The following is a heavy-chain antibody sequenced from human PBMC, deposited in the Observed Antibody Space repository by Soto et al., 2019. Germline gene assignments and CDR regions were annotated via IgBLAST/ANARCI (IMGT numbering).Heavy chain of an antibody. Sequence: QVQLVQSGAEVKKPGASVKVSCKASGYTFTSDDINWVRQATGQGLEWMGWMNPNSGNTGYAQKFQGRVTMTRNTSISTAYMELSSLRSEDTAVYYCARDKAVAGSYYYYGMDVWGQGTTVTVSS. J-gene: IGHJ6*02. CDR2: MNPNSGNT. CDR3: ARDKAVAGSYYYYGMDV. D-gene: IGHD6-19*01. CDR1: GYTFTSDD. V-gene: IGHV1-8*01.